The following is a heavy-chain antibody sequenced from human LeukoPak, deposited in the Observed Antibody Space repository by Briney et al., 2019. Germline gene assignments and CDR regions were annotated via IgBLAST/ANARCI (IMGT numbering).Heavy chain of an antibody. J-gene: IGHJ4*02. CDR1: GFTFGNYN. V-gene: IGHV3-48*01. Sequence: GGSLRLSCAASGFTFGNYNFIWVRQAPGKGPEWVSYISSSSSAIHYADSVKGRFTISRDNAKKTLYLQMNSLRAEDTAVYYCAGGGIVVVPAANPWDWGQGTLGTVSS. D-gene: IGHD2-2*01. CDR3: AGGGIVVVPAANPWD. CDR2: ISSSSSAI.